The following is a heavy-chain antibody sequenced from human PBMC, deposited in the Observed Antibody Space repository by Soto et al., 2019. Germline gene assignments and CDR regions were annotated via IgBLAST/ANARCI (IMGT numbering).Heavy chain of an antibody. CDR3: ARGRRRAAAGRYYYYGMDV. CDR2: INHSGST. V-gene: IGHV4-34*01. J-gene: IGHJ6*02. D-gene: IGHD6-13*01. Sequence: NPSETLSLTCAVYGGSFSGYYWSWIRQPPGKGLEWIGEINHSGSTNYNPSLKSRVTISVDTSKNQFSLKLSSVTAADTAVYYCARGRRRAAAGRYYYYGMDVWGQGTTVTVSS. CDR1: GGSFSGYY.